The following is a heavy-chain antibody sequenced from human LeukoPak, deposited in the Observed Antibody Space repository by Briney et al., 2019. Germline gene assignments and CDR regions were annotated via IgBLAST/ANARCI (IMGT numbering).Heavy chain of an antibody. CDR2: IKQDGSEK. V-gene: IGHV3-7*01. CDR3: AKTKGDYDFWSGYTRYFFDY. D-gene: IGHD3-3*01. J-gene: IGHJ4*02. CDR1: GFTFSSYW. Sequence: GGSLRLSCAASGFTFSSYWMSWVRQAPGKGLEWVANIKQDGSEKYYVDSVKGRFTISRDSARNSLYLQMNSLRAEDTAVYYCAKTKGDYDFWSGYTRYFFDYWGQGTLVTVSS.